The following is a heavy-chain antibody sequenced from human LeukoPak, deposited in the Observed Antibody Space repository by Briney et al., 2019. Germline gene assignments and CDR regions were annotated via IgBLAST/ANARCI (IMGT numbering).Heavy chain of an antibody. CDR2: ISGSGVST. Sequence: GGSLRLSCAASGFTFSSYAMSWVRQAPGKGLEWVSGISGSGVSTYYADSVKGRFTISRDNSKNTLYLQVNSLIAEDTAVYYCAKVRNCGGDCYENWGQGTLVTVSS. J-gene: IGHJ4*02. D-gene: IGHD2-21*02. CDR1: GFTFSSYA. CDR3: AKVRNCGGDCYEN. V-gene: IGHV3-23*01.